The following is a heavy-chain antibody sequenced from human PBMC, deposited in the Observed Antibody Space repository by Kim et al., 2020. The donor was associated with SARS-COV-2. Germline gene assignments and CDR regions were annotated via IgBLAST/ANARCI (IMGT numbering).Heavy chain of an antibody. CDR2: ISGSGGST. J-gene: IGHJ2*01. D-gene: IGHD4-17*01. V-gene: IGHV3-23*01. Sequence: GGSLRLSCAASGFTFSSYAMSWVRQAPGKGLEWVSAISGSGGSTYYADSVKGRFTISRDNSKNTLYLQMNSLRAEDTAVYYCAKDATVVTRSYWYFDLWGRGTLVTVSS. CDR1: GFTFSSYA. CDR3: AKDATVVTRSYWYFDL.